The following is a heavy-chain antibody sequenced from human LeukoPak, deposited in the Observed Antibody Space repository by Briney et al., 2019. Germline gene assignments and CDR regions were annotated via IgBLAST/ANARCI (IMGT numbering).Heavy chain of an antibody. V-gene: IGHV4-34*01. CDR3: ARESNYGSSYYYYYYMDV. Sequence: SETLSLTCAVYGGSFSGYYWSWIRQPPGKGLEWIREINHSGSTNYNPSLKSRVTISVDTSKNQFSLKLSSVTAADTAVYYCARESNYGSSYYYYYYMDVWGKGTTVTVSS. J-gene: IGHJ6*03. CDR2: INHSGST. D-gene: IGHD4-11*01. CDR1: GGSFSGYY.